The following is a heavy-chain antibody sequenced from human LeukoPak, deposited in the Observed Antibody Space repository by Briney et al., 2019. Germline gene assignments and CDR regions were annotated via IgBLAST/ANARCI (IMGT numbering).Heavy chain of an antibody. V-gene: IGHV1-69*06. CDR1: GGTFSSYA. CDR3: ARVSFTMVRGVIISGPNWFDP. J-gene: IGHJ5*02. D-gene: IGHD3-10*01. CDR2: IIPIFGTA. Sequence: SVKVSCKASGGTFSSYAISWVRQAHGQGLEWMGGIIPIFGTANYAQKFQGRVTITADKSTSTAYMELSSLRSEDTAVYYCARVSFTMVRGVIISGPNWFDPWGQGTLVTVSS.